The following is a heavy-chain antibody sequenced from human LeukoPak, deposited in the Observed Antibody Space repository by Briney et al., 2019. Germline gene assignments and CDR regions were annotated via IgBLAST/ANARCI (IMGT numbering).Heavy chain of an antibody. D-gene: IGHD3-22*01. Sequence: SGGSLRLSCAASGFTFSSYSMNWVRQAPGKGREGVSYISSSSSYIYYADSVKGRFTISRDNAKKSLYLQMNSLRAEDTAVYYCAREFDSSGYLDYWGQGTLVTVSS. CDR3: AREFDSSGYLDY. V-gene: IGHV3-21*01. CDR1: GFTFSSYS. J-gene: IGHJ4*02. CDR2: ISSSSSYI.